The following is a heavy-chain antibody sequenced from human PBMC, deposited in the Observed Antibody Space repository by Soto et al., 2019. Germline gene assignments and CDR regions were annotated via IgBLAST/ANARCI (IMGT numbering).Heavy chain of an antibody. CDR2: INQDGSEK. CDR1: ESTVSRDW. V-gene: IGHV3-7*04. CDR3: SRVVGDAF. D-gene: IGHD2-15*01. J-gene: IGHJ4*02. Sequence: EVHLVESGGGLVETGGSLRLSCAIFESTVSRDWMNWVRQAPGKGLEWVAHINQDGSEKYYVDSVKGRFTISRDNAKKSLYLQMNSLRPAATAMYYCSRVVGDAFWGQGTLVTVSS.